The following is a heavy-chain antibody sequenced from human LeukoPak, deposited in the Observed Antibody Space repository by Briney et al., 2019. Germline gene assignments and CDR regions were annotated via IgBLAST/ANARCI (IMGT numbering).Heavy chain of an antibody. CDR2: ISYDGRDE. D-gene: IGHD2-15*01. CDR3: ARSPFGGAYADYFDS. Sequence: GGSLRLSCAASGFTLSSYAMHWLRQAPGKGLEWVALISYDGRDEYYADSVKGRFTISRDNSKNTLYVQMNSLRAEDTAVFYCARSPFGGAYADYFDSWGQGTLVTVSP. V-gene: IGHV3-30*04. CDR1: GFTLSSYA. J-gene: IGHJ4*02.